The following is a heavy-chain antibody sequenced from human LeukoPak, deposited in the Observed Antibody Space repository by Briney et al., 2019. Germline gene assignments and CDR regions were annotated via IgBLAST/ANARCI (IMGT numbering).Heavy chain of an antibody. J-gene: IGHJ4*02. CDR3: ARFYQGLAFDY. CDR2: IYSGGST. V-gene: IGHV3-53*01. CDR1: GFTVSSNY. Sequence: QAGGSLRLSCAASGFTVSSNYMSWVRQAPGKGLEWVSVIYSGGSTYYADSVKGRFTISRDNSKNTLYLQMNSLRAEDTAVYYCARFYQGLAFDYWGQGTLVTVSS. D-gene: IGHD3-16*02.